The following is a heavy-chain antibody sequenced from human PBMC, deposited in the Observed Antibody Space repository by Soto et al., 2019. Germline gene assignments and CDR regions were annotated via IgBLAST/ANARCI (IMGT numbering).Heavy chain of an antibody. J-gene: IGHJ4*02. CDR3: AKVGPGAHNSWAFDY. CDR2: INNSGGET. CDR1: GFTFSSYT. D-gene: IGHD1-1*01. Sequence: EVQLLESGGGLVQPGGSLRLSCAASGFTFSSYTMSWVRQAPGKGLEWVSTINNSGGETYYADSVKGRFTISRVNSKNTLCLQMNSLRAEDTAVYYCAKVGPGAHNSWAFDYWGQGTLVTVSS. V-gene: IGHV3-23*01.